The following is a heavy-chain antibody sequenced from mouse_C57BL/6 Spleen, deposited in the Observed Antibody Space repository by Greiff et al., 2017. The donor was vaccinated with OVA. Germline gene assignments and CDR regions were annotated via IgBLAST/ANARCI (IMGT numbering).Heavy chain of an antibody. J-gene: IGHJ4*01. D-gene: IGHD2-13*01. CDR1: GYTFTSYW. CDR2: IDPSDSAT. Sequence: QVQLQQPGAELVRPGSSVKLSCKASGYTFTSYWMHWVKQRPIKGLEWIGNIDPSDSATHYNQKFKDKATLTVDKSSSTAYMLLSSLTSEDSAVYYCARGDNPYAMDYWGQGTSVTVSS. CDR3: ARGDNPYAMDY. V-gene: IGHV1-52*01.